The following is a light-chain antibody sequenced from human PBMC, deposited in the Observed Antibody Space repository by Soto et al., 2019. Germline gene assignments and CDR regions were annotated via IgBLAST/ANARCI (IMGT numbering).Light chain of an antibody. CDR1: PSISSW. V-gene: IGKV1-5*03. Sequence: DIQMTSSPSPLSASAGDRMTITCLSIPSISSWLSWYQQKPGKAPKLLIYKASSLESGVPSRFSGSGSGTEFTLTISRLQPDDFATYSCQQYNSYWTFGQGTKVEIK. CDR2: KAS. CDR3: QQYNSYWT. J-gene: IGKJ1*01.